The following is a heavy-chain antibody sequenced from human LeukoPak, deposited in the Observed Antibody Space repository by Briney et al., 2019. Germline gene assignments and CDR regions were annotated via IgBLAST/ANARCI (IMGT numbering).Heavy chain of an antibody. CDR1: GFTFSSYA. J-gene: IGHJ4*02. Sequence: GGSLRLSCAASGFTFSSYAMSWVRQAPGKGLEWVSAISGSGGSTSYAQKFQGRVTMTRDTSTSTVYMELSSLRSEDTAVYYCARRPRVGPFDYWGQGTLVTVSS. CDR3: ARRPRVGPFDY. D-gene: IGHD3-10*01. CDR2: ISGSGGST. V-gene: IGHV3-23*01.